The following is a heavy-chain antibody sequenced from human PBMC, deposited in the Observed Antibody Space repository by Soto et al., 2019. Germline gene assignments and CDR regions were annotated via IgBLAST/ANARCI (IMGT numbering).Heavy chain of an antibody. CDR2: FFYGGRT. D-gene: IGHD1-1*01. CDR1: GGSISSPSYN. CDR3: ATVASTHFDS. V-gene: IGHV4-39*01. Sequence: QVQLQQSGPGLLKPSETLSLTCTVSGGSISSPSYNWGWVRQPPGKGPEWIGSFFYGGRTHYSPSLASRLSISVDTARSQVSLILTSVTAADTAVYSCATVASTHFDSWGQGALVVVSS. J-gene: IGHJ4*02.